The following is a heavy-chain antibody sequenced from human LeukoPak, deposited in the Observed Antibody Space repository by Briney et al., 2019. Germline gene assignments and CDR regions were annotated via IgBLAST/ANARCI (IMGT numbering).Heavy chain of an antibody. D-gene: IGHD6-13*01. Sequence: GASVKVSCKASGYTFTVYYMHWVRQAPGQGLERMGWINPNSGGTNYAQKFQGRVTMTRDTSISTAYMELSRLRSDDTAVYYCARVQVSSPRNYFDYWGQGTLVTVSS. V-gene: IGHV1-2*02. CDR3: ARVQVSSPRNYFDY. J-gene: IGHJ4*02. CDR1: GYTFTVYY. CDR2: INPNSGGT.